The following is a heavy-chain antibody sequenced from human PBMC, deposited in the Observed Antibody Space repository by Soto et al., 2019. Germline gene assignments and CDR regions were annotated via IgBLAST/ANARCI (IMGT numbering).Heavy chain of an antibody. CDR2: IYYGGST. CDR1: GGSISSYY. Sequence: SETLSLTCTVSGGSISSYYWSWIRQPPGKGLEWIGYIYYGGSTNYNPSLKSRVTISADTSKNQFSLKLSSVTAADTAVYYCSRGDGSGSYYTNYYYYYYYMDVWGKGTTVTVSS. D-gene: IGHD3-10*01. V-gene: IGHV4-59*01. CDR3: SRGDGSGSYYTNYYYYYYYMDV. J-gene: IGHJ6*03.